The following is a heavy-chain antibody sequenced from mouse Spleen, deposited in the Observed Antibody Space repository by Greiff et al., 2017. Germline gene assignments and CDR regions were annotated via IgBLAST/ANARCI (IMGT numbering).Heavy chain of an antibody. CDR3: ARDLFAY. V-gene: IGHV2-6-7*01. CDR2: IWSDGST. Sequence: VKLVESGPGLVAPSQSPSITRTVSGFPLPGHGVNRVRQASGKGPEWLGMIWSDGSTDYNSALKSRLSSSKDNSKSQVFLKMNSLQTDDTARYYCARDLFAYWGQGTLVTVSA. J-gene: IGHJ3*01. CDR1: GFPLPGHG.